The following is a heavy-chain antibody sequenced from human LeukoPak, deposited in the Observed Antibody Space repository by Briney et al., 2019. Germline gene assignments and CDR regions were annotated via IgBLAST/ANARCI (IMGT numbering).Heavy chain of an antibody. CDR2: IKQDGSEK. CDR1: GFTFSSYW. J-gene: IGHJ4*02. D-gene: IGHD3-16*02. Sequence: GGSLRLSCAASGFTFSSYWMSWVRQAPGKGLEWVANIKQDGSEKYYVDSVKGRFTISRDNAKNSLYLQMNSLRAEDTAVYYCASSLGGVIAPYFDYWGQGTLVTVSS. CDR3: ASSLGGVIAPYFDY. V-gene: IGHV3-7*01.